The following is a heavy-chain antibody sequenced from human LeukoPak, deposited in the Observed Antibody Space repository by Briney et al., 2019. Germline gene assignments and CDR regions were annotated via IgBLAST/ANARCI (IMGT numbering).Heavy chain of an antibody. CDR2: MKQDGSEI. CDR3: ARESTYSYAYALDY. V-gene: IGHV3-7*01. J-gene: IGHJ4*02. Sequence: GGSLRLSCAASGFTFSNYWMSWVRQAPGKRLEWVANMKQDGSEIYYVDSVKGRFTISRDNADNSLYLQMNSLRAEDTAVYYCARESTYSYAYALDYWGQGTLVTVSS. CDR1: GFTFSNYW. D-gene: IGHD5-18*01.